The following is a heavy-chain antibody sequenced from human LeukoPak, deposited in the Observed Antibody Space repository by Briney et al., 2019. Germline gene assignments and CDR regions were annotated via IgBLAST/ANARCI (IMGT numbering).Heavy chain of an antibody. V-gene: IGHV2-5*01. J-gene: IGHJ4*02. CDR3: THTVDYGGNPNDY. CDR2: IYWNDDK. CDR1: GFSLSSRVVG. D-gene: IGHD4-23*01. Sequence: SAPTLVKPTQTRTLTCTFSGFSLSSRVVGVDWIRQPPEKALEWLALIYWNDDKRYSPSLKNRLTITKDTSENQVVLTLTNMEPVDTATYYCTHTVDYGGNPNDYWGQGTLVTVSS.